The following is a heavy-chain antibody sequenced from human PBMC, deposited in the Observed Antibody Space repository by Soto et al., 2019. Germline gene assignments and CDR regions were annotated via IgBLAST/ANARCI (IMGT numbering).Heavy chain of an antibody. CDR2: IDWDDDK. CDR3: ARTGQYFYYYMDV. D-gene: IGHD1-1*01. J-gene: IGHJ6*03. Sequence: FSGFSLSTSGMCVSWIRQPPGKALEWLARIDWDDDKYYSTSLRTRLTISKDTSKNQVVLIMTNMDPVDTATYYCARTGQYFYYYMDVWGKGTTVTVSS. CDR1: GFSLSTSGMC. V-gene: IGHV2-70*11.